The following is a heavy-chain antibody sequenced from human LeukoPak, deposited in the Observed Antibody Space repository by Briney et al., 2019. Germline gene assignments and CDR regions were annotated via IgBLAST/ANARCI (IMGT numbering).Heavy chain of an antibody. CDR3: ARGYSNGDLFDY. V-gene: IGHV4-61*01. J-gene: IGHJ4*02. Sequence: SETLSLTCSVSGGSVSSVIYYWSWIRQPPGKGLEWVGYIYYTGSTNNPSLKSRATISVDTSQNQFSLRLSSVTAADTAVYYCARGYSNGDLFDYWGQGTLVTVSS. CDR2: IYYTGST. CDR1: GGSVSSVIYY. D-gene: IGHD5-18*01.